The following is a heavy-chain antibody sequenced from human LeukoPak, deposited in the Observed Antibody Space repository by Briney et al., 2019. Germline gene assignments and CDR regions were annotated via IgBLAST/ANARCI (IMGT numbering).Heavy chain of an antibody. J-gene: IGHJ4*02. CDR2: ISSSGSAI. Sequence: AGGSLRLSCAASGFTFSSYEMNWVRQAPGKGLEWVSYISSSGSAIYYADSVKGRFTISRDNSKNTLYLQMNSLRAEDTAVYYCAKKETTVTTFFENWGQGTLVTASS. D-gene: IGHD4-17*01. V-gene: IGHV3-48*03. CDR3: AKKETTVTTFFEN. CDR1: GFTFSSYE.